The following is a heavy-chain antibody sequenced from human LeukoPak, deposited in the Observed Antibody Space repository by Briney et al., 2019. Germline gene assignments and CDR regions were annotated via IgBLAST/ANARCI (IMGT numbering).Heavy chain of an antibody. CDR1: GYTFTSYG. CDR2: ISAYNGNT. Sequence: ASVKVSCKASGYTFTSYGISWVRQAPGQGLEWMGWISAYNGNTNYAQKLQGRVTMTTDTSTSTAYMELRSLRSDDTAVYYCARGPVAGTASKGGAFDIWGQGTMVTVSS. J-gene: IGHJ3*02. D-gene: IGHD6-19*01. V-gene: IGHV1-18*01. CDR3: ARGPVAGTASKGGAFDI.